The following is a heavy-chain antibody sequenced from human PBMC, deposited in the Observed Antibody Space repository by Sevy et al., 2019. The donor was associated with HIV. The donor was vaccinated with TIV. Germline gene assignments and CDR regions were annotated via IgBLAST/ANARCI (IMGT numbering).Heavy chain of an antibody. CDR2: ISGSGGST. CDR1: GFTFSSYA. J-gene: IGHJ6*03. CDR3: AKDLYSGSYYPSPYYYYYYYMDV. Sequence: GGSLRLSCAASGFTFSSYAMSWVRQAPGKGLEWVSAISGSGGSTYYADSVKGRFTISRDNSKNTLYLQMNSLRAEDTAVYYCAKDLYSGSYYPSPYYYYYYYMDVWGKGTTVTVSS. D-gene: IGHD1-26*01. V-gene: IGHV3-23*01.